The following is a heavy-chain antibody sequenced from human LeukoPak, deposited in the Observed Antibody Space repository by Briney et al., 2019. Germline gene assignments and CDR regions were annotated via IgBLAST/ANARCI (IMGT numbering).Heavy chain of an antibody. CDR1: GFTFSSYA. J-gene: IGHJ4*02. V-gene: IGHV3-21*01. CDR3: ARRGSYCGGDCYYYFDY. CDR2: ISSRSSYI. D-gene: IGHD2-21*02. Sequence: GGSLRLSCAASGFTFSSYAMNWVRQAPGKGLEWVSSISSRSSYIYYADSVKGRFTISRDNAKNSLYLQMNSLRAEDTAVYYCARRGSYCGGDCYYYFDYWGQGTLVTVSS.